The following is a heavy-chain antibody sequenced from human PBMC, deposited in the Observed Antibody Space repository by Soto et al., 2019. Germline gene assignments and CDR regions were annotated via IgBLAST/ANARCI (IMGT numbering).Heavy chain of an antibody. Sequence: GGSLRLSCAASGFTVSSNYMSWVRQAQGKGLEWVSVIYSGGSTYYADSVKGRFTISRDNSKNTLYLQMNSLRAEDTAVYYCASLRQWKAFWYFDLWGRGTLVTVSS. CDR2: IYSGGST. CDR3: ASLRQWKAFWYFDL. V-gene: IGHV3-53*01. D-gene: IGHD6-19*01. CDR1: GFTVSSNY. J-gene: IGHJ2*01.